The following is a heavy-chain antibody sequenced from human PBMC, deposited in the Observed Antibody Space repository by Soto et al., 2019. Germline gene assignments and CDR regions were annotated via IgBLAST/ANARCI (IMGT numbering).Heavy chain of an antibody. CDR2: ISSSSSTI. CDR3: ARDGAVEHHEPGYYYYYMDV. Sequence: GGSLRLSCAASGFTFSSYSMNWVRQAPGKGLEWVSYISSSSSTIYYADSVKGRFTISRDNAKNSLYLQMNSLRAEDTAVYYCARDGAVEHHEPGYYYYYMDVWGKGTTVTVSS. CDR1: GFTFSSYS. J-gene: IGHJ6*03. D-gene: IGHD2-15*01. V-gene: IGHV3-48*01.